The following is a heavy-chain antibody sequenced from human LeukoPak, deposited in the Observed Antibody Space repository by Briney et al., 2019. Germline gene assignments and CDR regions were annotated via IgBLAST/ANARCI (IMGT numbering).Heavy chain of an antibody. J-gene: IGHJ4*02. D-gene: IGHD6-6*01. Sequence: GGSLRLSCAASGFTFSSYAMSWVRQAPGKGLEWASAISGSGGSTYYADSVKGRFTISRDNAKNSLYLQMNSLRAEDTAVYYCARDERGLVPSAMGLGFDYWGQGTLVTVSS. CDR2: ISGSGGST. V-gene: IGHV3-23*01. CDR1: GFTFSSYA. CDR3: ARDERGLVPSAMGLGFDY.